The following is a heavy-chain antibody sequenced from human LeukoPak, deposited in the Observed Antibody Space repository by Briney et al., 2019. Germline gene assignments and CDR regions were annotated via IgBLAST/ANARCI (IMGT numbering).Heavy chain of an antibody. V-gene: IGHV3-21*01. CDR3: AMSPLVGATYFDY. CDR1: GFTFSSYS. D-gene: IGHD1-26*01. Sequence: GGSLRLSCAASGFTFSSYSMNWVRQAPGKGLEWVSSISSSSSYIYYADSVKGRFTISRDNAKNSLYLQMNSLRAEDTAVYYCAMSPLVGATYFDYWGQGTLVTVSS. CDR2: ISSSSSYI. J-gene: IGHJ4*02.